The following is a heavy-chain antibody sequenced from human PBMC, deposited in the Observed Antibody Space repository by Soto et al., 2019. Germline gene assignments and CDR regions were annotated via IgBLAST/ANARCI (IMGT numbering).Heavy chain of an antibody. J-gene: IGHJ5*02. CDR2: IIPIFGTA. Sequence: QVQLVQSGAEVKKPGSSVKVSCKASGGTFSSYAISWVRQAPGQGPEWMGGIIPIFGTANYAQKLQGRVTITAAESTSTAYMELSSLRSEDTAVYYCAREVVVAATGWFDPWGQGTLVTVSS. V-gene: IGHV1-69*12. D-gene: IGHD2-15*01. CDR1: GGTFSSYA. CDR3: AREVVVAATGWFDP.